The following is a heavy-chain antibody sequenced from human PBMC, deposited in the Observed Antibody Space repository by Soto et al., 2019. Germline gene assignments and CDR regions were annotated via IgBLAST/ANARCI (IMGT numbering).Heavy chain of an antibody. CDR2: IFTGGTT. J-gene: IGHJ4*02. Sequence: VQVVETGGGLIQPGGSLRLSCAVSGFTVTANYMSWVRQTPGKGLVWVSVIFTGGTTNYADSVRGRFTMSRDISQNTVDLQMTGLRAEDTAVYYCHGWGVWGQGTLVTVSS. CDR1: GFTVTANY. CDR3: HGWGV. D-gene: IGHD3-16*01. V-gene: IGHV3-53*02.